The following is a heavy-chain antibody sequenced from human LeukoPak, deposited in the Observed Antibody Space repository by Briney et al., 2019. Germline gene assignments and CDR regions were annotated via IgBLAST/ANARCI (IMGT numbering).Heavy chain of an antibody. CDR3: ASGGNYYGTGSYYLKDWSFGY. J-gene: IGHJ4*02. Sequence: ASVKVSCKASGYTFTSYDINWVRQATGQGLEWMGWMNPNSGNTGYAQKFQGRVTITRDTSISTAYMELSSLRSEDTAVYYCASGGNYYGTGSYYLKDWSFGYWGQGTLVTVSS. D-gene: IGHD3-10*01. CDR1: GYTFTSYD. CDR2: MNPNSGNT. V-gene: IGHV1-8*03.